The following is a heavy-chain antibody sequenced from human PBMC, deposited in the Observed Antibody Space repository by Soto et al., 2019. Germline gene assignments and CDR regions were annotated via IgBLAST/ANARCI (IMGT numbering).Heavy chain of an antibody. CDR1: GFTFDDYA. Sequence: EVQLVESGGGLVQPGRSLRLSCAASGFTFDDYAMHWVRQAPGKGLEWVSGISWNSGRIGYADSVKGRFTISRDNAKNSLYLQMNSLRAEDTALYYCAKELITGTGEFLDVLDVWGKGTTVTVSS. CDR3: AKELITGTGEFLDVLDV. V-gene: IGHV3-9*01. CDR2: ISWNSGRI. J-gene: IGHJ6*04. D-gene: IGHD1-20*01.